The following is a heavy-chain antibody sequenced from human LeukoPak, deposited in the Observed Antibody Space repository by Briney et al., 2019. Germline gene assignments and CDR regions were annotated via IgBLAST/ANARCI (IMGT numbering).Heavy chain of an antibody. Sequence: GASVKVSCKASGYTFTGYYMHWVRQAPGQGLEWMGWINPNSGGTNYAQKFQGRVTMTRDTSISTAYMELSRLRSDDTAVYYCARGVAMVRGVIKIGDYWGQGTLVTVSS. J-gene: IGHJ4*02. CDR2: INPNSGGT. CDR1: GYTFTGYY. V-gene: IGHV1-2*02. D-gene: IGHD3-10*01. CDR3: ARGVAMVRGVIKIGDY.